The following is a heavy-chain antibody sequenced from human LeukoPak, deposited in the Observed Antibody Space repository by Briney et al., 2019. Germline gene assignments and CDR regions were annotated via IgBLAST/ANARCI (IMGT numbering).Heavy chain of an antibody. J-gene: IGHJ3*02. CDR2: IYHSGST. V-gene: IGHV4-38-2*02. D-gene: IGHD4-11*01. CDR1: GYSISSGYY. Sequence: PSETLSLTCTVSGYSISSGYYWGWIRQPPGKGLEWIGSIYHSGSTYYNPSLKSRVTISVDTSKNRFSLKLSSVTAADTAVYYCAHPVNDAFDIWGQGTMVTVSS. CDR3: AHPVNDAFDI.